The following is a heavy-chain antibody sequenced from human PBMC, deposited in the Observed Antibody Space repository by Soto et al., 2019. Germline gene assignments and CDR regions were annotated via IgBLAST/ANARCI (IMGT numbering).Heavy chain of an antibody. J-gene: IGHJ6*02. V-gene: IGHV3-9*01. Sequence: PRGSLRLSCLTSGFKFNDYAMHWVRQSPGKGLEYVAGISWNSGSIGYGESVRGRFTISRDNAKDSMYLQMNSLRPEDTGLYYSVRTFGVPTFYGMDVWGQGTTVTVYS. D-gene: IGHD3-3*01. CDR2: ISWNSGSI. CDR1: GFKFNDYA. CDR3: VRTFGVPTFYGMDV.